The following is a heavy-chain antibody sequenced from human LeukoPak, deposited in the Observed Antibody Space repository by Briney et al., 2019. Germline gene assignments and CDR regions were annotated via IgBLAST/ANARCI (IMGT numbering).Heavy chain of an antibody. CDR2: ISGSGGST. V-gene: IGHV3-23*01. Sequence: GGSLRLSCAAFGFTFSSYAMSWVRQAPGKGLEWVSAISGSGGSTYYADSVKGRFTISRDNSKNTLYLQMNSLRAEDTAVYYCAKDTSYYYDSSGPGYFDYWGQGTLVTVSS. J-gene: IGHJ4*02. CDR3: AKDTSYYYDSSGPGYFDY. CDR1: GFTFSSYA. D-gene: IGHD3-22*01.